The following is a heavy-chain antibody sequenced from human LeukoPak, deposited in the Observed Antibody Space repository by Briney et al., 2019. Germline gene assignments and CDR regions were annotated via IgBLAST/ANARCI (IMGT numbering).Heavy chain of an antibody. Sequence: GASVKVSCKASGYTFTSYGISWVRQAPGQGLEWMGWISAYNGNTNYAQKLQGRVTMTTDTSTSTAYMELRSLRSDDTAVYYCARDIVGATTDDRHFAYWGQGTLVTVSS. CDR3: ARDIVGATTDDRHFAY. D-gene: IGHD1-26*01. CDR2: ISAYNGNT. J-gene: IGHJ4*02. CDR1: GYTFTSYG. V-gene: IGHV1-18*01.